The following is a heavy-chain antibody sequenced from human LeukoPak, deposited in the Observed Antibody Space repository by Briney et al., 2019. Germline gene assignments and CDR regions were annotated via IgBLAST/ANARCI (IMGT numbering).Heavy chain of an antibody. D-gene: IGHD3-22*01. CDR1: GFTFSSSW. CDR3: ATGNGGYYYDSSGYYGY. Sequence: GGSLRLSCAASGFTFSSSWMTWVRQAPGKGLEWVAHIKEDGTEEYYVDSVKGRFTISRDNAKNSLYLQMNSLRAEDTAVYYCATGNGGYYYDSSGYYGYWGQGTLVTVSS. J-gene: IGHJ4*02. V-gene: IGHV3-7*05. CDR2: IKEDGTEE.